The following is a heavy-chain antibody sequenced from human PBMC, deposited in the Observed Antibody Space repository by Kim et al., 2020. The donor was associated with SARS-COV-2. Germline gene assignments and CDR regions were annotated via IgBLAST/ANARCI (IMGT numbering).Heavy chain of an antibody. CDR1: GFTFSSYS. Sequence: GGSLRLSCAASGFTFSSYSMNWVRQAPGKGLEWVSSISSSSSYIYYADSVKGRFTISRDNAKNSLYLQMNSLRAEDTAVYYCARERVGNPNWNDPNYYYGMDVWGRGTTVTVSS. V-gene: IGHV3-21*01. CDR2: ISSSSSYI. CDR3: ARERVGNPNWNDPNYYYGMDV. D-gene: IGHD1-20*01. J-gene: IGHJ6*02.